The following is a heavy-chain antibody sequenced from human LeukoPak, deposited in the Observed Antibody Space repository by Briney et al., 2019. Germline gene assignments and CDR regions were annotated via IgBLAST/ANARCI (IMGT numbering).Heavy chain of an antibody. V-gene: IGHV3-74*01. Sequence: GGSLRLSCAASGFTFSSYWMHWVRQAPGKGLVWVSRIISDGSSATHADSVKGRFTVSRDNAKNMLYLQMNSLRAEDTAVYYCTRDRRYGGMDVWGQGTTVTVSS. CDR3: TRDRRYGGMDV. D-gene: IGHD3-10*01. CDR2: IISDGSSA. J-gene: IGHJ6*02. CDR1: GFTFSSYW.